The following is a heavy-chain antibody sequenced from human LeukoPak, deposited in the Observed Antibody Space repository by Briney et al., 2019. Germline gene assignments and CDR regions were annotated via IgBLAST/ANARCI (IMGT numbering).Heavy chain of an antibody. CDR3: ARDLAPYLVAGTPTFDY. V-gene: IGHV1-3*01. Sequence: ASVNVSCKASGYTFTSYAMHWVRQAPGQRLEWMGWINAGNGNTKYSQKFQGRVTITRDTSASTAYMELSSLRSEDTAVYYCARDLAPYLVAGTPTFDYWGQGTLVTVSS. CDR2: INAGNGNT. D-gene: IGHD6-19*01. CDR1: GYTFTSYA. J-gene: IGHJ4*02.